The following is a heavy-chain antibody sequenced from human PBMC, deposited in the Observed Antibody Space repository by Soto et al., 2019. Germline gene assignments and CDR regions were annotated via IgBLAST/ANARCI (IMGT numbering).Heavy chain of an antibody. D-gene: IGHD6-13*01. J-gene: IGHJ2*01. V-gene: IGHV4-4*02. CDR2: IYPSGST. Sequence: SETLSLTCAVSGGSISSINWWSWVRQPPGKGLEWIGEIYPSGSTNYNPSLKSRVTISVDKSKNKFSLKLSSVSAADTAVYYCASHSIAAAGTQRYFDLWGRGTLVTVSS. CDR3: ASHSIAAAGTQRYFDL. CDR1: GGSISSINW.